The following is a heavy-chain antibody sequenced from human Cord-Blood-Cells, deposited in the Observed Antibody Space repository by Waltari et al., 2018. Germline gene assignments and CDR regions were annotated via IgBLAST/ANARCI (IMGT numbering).Heavy chain of an antibody. CDR1: GFTFSSFA. D-gene: IGHD5-18*01. J-gene: IGHJ6*02. V-gene: IGHV3-30-3*01. CDR3: ARSGYSYGYYYYYGMDV. Sequence: QVQLVESGGGVVQPGRSLRLSCAASGFTFSSFAMHWVRQAPGKGLEWAAVISYDGSNKYYADSVKGRFTISRDNSKNTLYLQMNSLRAEDTAVYYCARSGYSYGYYYYYGMDVWGQGTTVTVSS. CDR2: ISYDGSNK.